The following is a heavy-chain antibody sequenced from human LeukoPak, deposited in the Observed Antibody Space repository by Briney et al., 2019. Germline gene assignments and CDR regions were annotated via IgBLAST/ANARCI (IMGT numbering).Heavy chain of an antibody. CDR1: GFTFSSYA. Sequence: PGGSLRLSCAASGFTFSSYAMSWVRQAPGKGLEWVSAISGSGGGTYYADSVKGRFTISRDNSKNTLYLQMNSLRAEDTAVYYCAKYRHIVVVTAIPIPPFDYWGQGTLVTVSS. V-gene: IGHV3-23*01. D-gene: IGHD2-21*02. CDR2: ISGSGGGT. J-gene: IGHJ4*02. CDR3: AKYRHIVVVTAIPIPPFDY.